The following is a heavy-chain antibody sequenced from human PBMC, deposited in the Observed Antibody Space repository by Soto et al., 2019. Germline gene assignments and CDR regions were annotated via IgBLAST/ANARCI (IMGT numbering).Heavy chain of an antibody. CDR2: INSDGSST. D-gene: IGHD5-18*01. Sequence: EVQLVESGGGLVQPGGSLRLSCAASGFTFSSYGMHWVRQAPGKGLVWVSRINSDGSSTSYADSVKGRFTISRDIVKNTLYRQVNSLRAEDAAVYYCARGGRYSYGHFDSWGQGTLVTVSS. CDR1: GFTFSSYG. CDR3: ARGGRYSYGHFDS. V-gene: IGHV3-74*01. J-gene: IGHJ4*02.